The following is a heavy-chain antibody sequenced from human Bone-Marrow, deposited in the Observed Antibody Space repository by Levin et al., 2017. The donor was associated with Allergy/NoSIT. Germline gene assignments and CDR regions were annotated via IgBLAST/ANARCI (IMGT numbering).Heavy chain of an antibody. CDR2: ISGSGGST. V-gene: IGHV3-23*01. J-gene: IGHJ4*02. Sequence: RTGGSLRLSCAASGFIFSTYAMSWVRQAPGKGLEWVSGISGSGGSTYYADSVKGRFTISRDNSKNTLYLQMISLRDEDTAVYYCAKDLTMIRGIIISPEMDYWGQGTLVTVSS. CDR3: AKDLTMIRGIIISPEMDY. D-gene: IGHD3-10*01. CDR1: GFIFSTYA.